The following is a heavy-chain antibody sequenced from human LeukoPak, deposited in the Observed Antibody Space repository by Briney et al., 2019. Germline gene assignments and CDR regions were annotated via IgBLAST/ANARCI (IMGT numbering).Heavy chain of an antibody. CDR3: ARHRASLGVDP. Sequence: GESLKISCKGSGYSFSTYWIAWVRQMPGKGLEWMGIIYPGDSDTKYSPSFQGHATISADKSINTAYLQWSSLKASDTAMYYCARHRASLGVDPWGQGTLVTVSS. J-gene: IGHJ5*02. V-gene: IGHV5-51*01. CDR1: GYSFSTYW. D-gene: IGHD3-10*01. CDR2: IYPGDSDT.